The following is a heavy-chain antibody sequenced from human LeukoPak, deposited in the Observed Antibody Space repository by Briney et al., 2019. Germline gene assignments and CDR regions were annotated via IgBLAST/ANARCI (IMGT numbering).Heavy chain of an antibody. D-gene: IGHD6-13*01. CDR2: INPSGGST. J-gene: IGHJ6*02. Sequence: GASVKVSCKASGYTFTSYYMHWVRQAPGQGLEWMGIINPSGGSTSYAQKFQGRVTMTRDTSTSTVYMELSSLRSEDTAVYYCAREGIAAGYLDYGMDVWGQGTLVTVSS. V-gene: IGHV1-46*01. CDR3: AREGIAAGYLDYGMDV. CDR1: GYTFTSYY.